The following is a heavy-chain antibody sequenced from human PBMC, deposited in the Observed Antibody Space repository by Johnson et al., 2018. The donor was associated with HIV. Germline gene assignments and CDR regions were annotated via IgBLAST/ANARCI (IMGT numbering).Heavy chain of an antibody. CDR2: ISYDGST. Sequence: QVQLVESGGGLVQPGGSLRLSCAASGFTFSSYAMHWVRQAPGKGLEWVAVISYDGSTYYADSVKGRFTISRDNSKNTLYLQMNSLRAEDTAVYYCARYSSGWYGAFDIWGQGTMVTVSS. V-gene: IGHV3-30*14. CDR1: GFTFSSYA. J-gene: IGHJ3*02. D-gene: IGHD6-19*01. CDR3: ARYSSGWYGAFDI.